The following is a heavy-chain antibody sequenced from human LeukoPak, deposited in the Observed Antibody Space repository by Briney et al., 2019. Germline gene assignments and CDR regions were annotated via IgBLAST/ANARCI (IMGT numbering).Heavy chain of an antibody. Sequence: SETLSLTCTISGGSVSDYYWSWIRQSPGKGLEWIGYIYHTGSTSYSPSLKSRVTISADTSQNQFSLKLSSVTAADTAVYYCARKAVGAPFDYWGQGTLVTVSS. V-gene: IGHV4-59*02. CDR1: GGSVSDYY. CDR3: ARKAVGAPFDY. CDR2: IYHTGST. D-gene: IGHD1-26*01. J-gene: IGHJ4*02.